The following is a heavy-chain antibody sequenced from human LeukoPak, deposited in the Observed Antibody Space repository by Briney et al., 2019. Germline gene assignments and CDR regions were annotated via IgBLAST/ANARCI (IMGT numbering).Heavy chain of an antibody. V-gene: IGHV4-34*01. CDR3: ARGVILYDY. J-gene: IGHJ4*02. CDR2: PNHSGRT. D-gene: IGHD3-10*01. Sequence: SETLSLTCAVYGGSFCGYYWSWIRQPPGKGLGWSGEPNHSGRTNYNTYLKSRATISVATSKTQISPKLSSVTAAVTAVYYCARGVILYDYWGQGTLATVSS. CDR1: GGSFCGYY.